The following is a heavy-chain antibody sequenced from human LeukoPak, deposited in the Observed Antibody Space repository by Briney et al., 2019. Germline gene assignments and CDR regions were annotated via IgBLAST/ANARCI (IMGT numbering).Heavy chain of an antibody. D-gene: IGHD3-3*01. Sequence: GGSLRLSCAASEFTFSNYWMTWVRQAPGKGLEWVANIKQDGSEMYYVDSVKGRFTISRDNAKNSLYLQMNSLRAEDTAVFYCARDQYDTWSRRGNFDSWGQGTLVIVSS. V-gene: IGHV3-7*03. J-gene: IGHJ4*02. CDR1: EFTFSNYW. CDR3: ARDQYDTWSRRGNFDS. CDR2: IKQDGSEM.